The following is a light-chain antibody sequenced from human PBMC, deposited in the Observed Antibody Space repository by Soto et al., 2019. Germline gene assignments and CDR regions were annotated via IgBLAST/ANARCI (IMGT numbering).Light chain of an antibody. V-gene: IGKV3-15*01. Sequence: EIEMTQSPATLSVSPGEGATLYCKASQNVYNNLAWYQQRPGQPPRLLIYDASTRATGISARFSGSGYGTEFTLTISSLQSEDFAVYFCQQCRNWPLTFGGGTKVDIK. CDR3: QQCRNWPLT. CDR1: QNVYNN. CDR2: DAS. J-gene: IGKJ4*01.